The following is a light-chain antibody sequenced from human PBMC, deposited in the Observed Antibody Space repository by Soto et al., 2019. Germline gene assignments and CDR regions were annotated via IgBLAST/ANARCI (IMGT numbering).Light chain of an antibody. Sequence: DIQMTQSPSSLSASVEDRVTITCRASQGIRSDLCWYQQKPGKAPKLLMYAASSLQSGVPSRFSGSGSGTEFTLTISSLQPEDFATYYCLQHNSYPLTFGQGTRLEIK. CDR1: QGIRSD. CDR3: LQHNSYPLT. V-gene: IGKV1-17*01. CDR2: AAS. J-gene: IGKJ5*01.